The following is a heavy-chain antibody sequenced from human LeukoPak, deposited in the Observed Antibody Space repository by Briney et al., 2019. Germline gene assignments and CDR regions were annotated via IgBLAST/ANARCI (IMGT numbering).Heavy chain of an antibody. D-gene: IGHD2-21*02. CDR3: ARVVRGVVTSNWFDP. CDR2: VASSGTS. V-gene: IGHV4-59*01. CDR1: GDSLNTYY. Sequence: SETLSLTCTVSGDSLNTYYWTWIRQTPGKELGWIGFVASSGTSNYNPSLKSRVSISIDTSKNQFSLALTSVTPADTAVYYCARVVRGVVTSNWFDPRGQGTLVSVSS. J-gene: IGHJ5*02.